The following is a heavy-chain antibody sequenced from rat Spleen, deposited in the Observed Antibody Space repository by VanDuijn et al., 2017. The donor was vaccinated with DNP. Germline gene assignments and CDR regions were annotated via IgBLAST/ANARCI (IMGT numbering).Heavy chain of an antibody. J-gene: IGHJ2*01. Sequence: EVQLVESGGGLVQPGRSLKLSCAASGFTFRDYNMAWVRQAPKKGLEWVATIIYDGSRTYYRDSVKGRFTISRDNAKNTLYLQMDSLRSEDTATYYCATHGYPAYYFDNWGQGVMVTVSS. CDR3: ATHGYPAYYFDN. D-gene: IGHD1-12*03. CDR1: GFTFRDYN. V-gene: IGHV5S10*01. CDR2: IIYDGSRT.